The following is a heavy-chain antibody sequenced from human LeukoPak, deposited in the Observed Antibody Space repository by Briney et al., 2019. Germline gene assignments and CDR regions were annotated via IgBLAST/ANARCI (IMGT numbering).Heavy chain of an antibody. J-gene: IGHJ5*02. V-gene: IGHV4-34*01. D-gene: IGHD3-9*01. CDR3: ARGVTYYDILTGYYGDEDWFDP. CDR2: INHSGST. Sequence: SETLSLTCAVYGGSFSGYYWSWIRQPPGKGLEWIGEINHSGSTNYNPSLKSRVTISVDTSKNQFSLKLSSVTAADTAVYYCARGVTYYDILTGYYGDEDWFDPWGQGTLVTVSS. CDR1: GGSFSGYY.